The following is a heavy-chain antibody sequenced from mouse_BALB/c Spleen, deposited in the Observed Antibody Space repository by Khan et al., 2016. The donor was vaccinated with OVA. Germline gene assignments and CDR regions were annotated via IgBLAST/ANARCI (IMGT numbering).Heavy chain of an antibody. J-gene: IGHJ3*01. V-gene: IGHV5-6*01. D-gene: IGHD1-1*01. CDR2: ISSGGSYT. Sequence: EAELVESGGDLVKPEGSLKLSCAASGFTFSTYGMSWVRQTPDKRLEWVATISSGGSYTYYPDSVQGRFTISRDNAKNTLYLQMSSLKSEDTAMFYCARLAYYYDSEGFAYWGQGTLVTVSA. CDR3: ARLAYYYDSEGFAY. CDR1: GFTFSTYG.